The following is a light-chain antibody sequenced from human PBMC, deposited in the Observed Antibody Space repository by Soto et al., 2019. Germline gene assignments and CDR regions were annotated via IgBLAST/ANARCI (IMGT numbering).Light chain of an antibody. CDR1: SSDIGAYNF. J-gene: IGLJ2*01. V-gene: IGLV2-14*03. Sequence: QSVLSQPASVSGSPGQSITISCTGTSSDIGAYNFVSWYQQHPGKAPKLMLYDVNIRPSGVSNRFSGSKSGNTASLTISGLQAEDEADYYCTSWTTSTTMIFGGGTNLTVL. CDR3: TSWTTSTTMI. CDR2: DVN.